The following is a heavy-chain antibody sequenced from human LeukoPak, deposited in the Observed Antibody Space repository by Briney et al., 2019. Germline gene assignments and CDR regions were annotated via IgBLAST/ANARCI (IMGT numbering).Heavy chain of an antibody. CDR2: IDHSGST. CDR1: GGSFSGYY. J-gene: IGHJ4*02. CDR3: ARRYYSGYDYGAEAFDY. D-gene: IGHD5-12*01. V-gene: IGHV4-34*01. Sequence: SETLSLTCAVYGGSFSGYYWSWIRQPPGKGLEWIGEIDHSGSTNYNPSLKSRVTISVDTSKNQFSLQLSSVTAADAAVYYCARRYYSGYDYGAEAFDYWGQGTLVTVSS.